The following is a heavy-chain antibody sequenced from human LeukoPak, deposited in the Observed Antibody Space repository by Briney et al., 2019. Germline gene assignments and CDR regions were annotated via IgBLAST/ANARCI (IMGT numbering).Heavy chain of an antibody. J-gene: IGHJ6*03. D-gene: IGHD5-18*01. Sequence: PSVKVSCKASGGTFSSYAISWVRQAPGQGREWMGGIIPIFGTANYAQKFQGRVTISADESTSTAYMELSSLRSEDTAVYYCARGLNTAEYYYYYYMDVWGKGTTVTISS. CDR1: GGTFSSYA. CDR3: ARGLNTAEYYYYYYMDV. CDR2: IIPIFGTA. V-gene: IGHV1-69*13.